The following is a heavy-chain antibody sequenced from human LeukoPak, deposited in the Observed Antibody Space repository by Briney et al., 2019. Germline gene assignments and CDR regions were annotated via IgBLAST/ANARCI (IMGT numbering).Heavy chain of an antibody. CDR2: IYYSGNT. D-gene: IGHD2-15*01. CDR3: ARSDFAIGYCSGGSCRRNYYYYYYMDV. V-gene: IGHV4-39*07. Sequence: PSETLSLTCTVSGDSISTSNSYWGWIRQPPGKGLEWIGSIYYSGNTYYNASLKSRVTISVDTSKNQFSLKLSSVTAADTAVYYCARSDFAIGYCSGGSCRRNYYYYYYMDVWGKGTTVTVSS. CDR1: GDSISTSNSY. J-gene: IGHJ6*03.